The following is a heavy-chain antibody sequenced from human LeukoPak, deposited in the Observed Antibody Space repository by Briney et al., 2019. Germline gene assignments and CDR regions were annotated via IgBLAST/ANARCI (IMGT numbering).Heavy chain of an antibody. V-gene: IGHV3-30-3*01. CDR2: ISYDGSNK. Sequence: PGGSLRLSCAASGFTFSSYAMHWVRQAPGKGLEWVAVISYDGSNKYYADSVKGRFTISRDNSKNTLYLQMNSLRAEDTAVYYCAREWGDGYNENAFDIWGQGTMVTVSS. CDR1: GFTFSSYA. J-gene: IGHJ3*02. CDR3: AREWGDGYNENAFDI. D-gene: IGHD5-24*01.